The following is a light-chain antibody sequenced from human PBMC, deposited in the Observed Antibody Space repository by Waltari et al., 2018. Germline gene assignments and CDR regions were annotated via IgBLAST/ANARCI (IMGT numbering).Light chain of an antibody. CDR1: SSNTGRRT. CDR3: STWDDSLNNLV. J-gene: IGLJ2*01. Sequence: QSVLTQPPSVSGTPAQRVTLPCTGTSSNTGRRTMTCYRQLPGTAPKLLIFSNHRRPAGVPDRLSVSKSGTSASLIISGLQSEDEGTYYCSTWDDSLNNLVFGGGTKLTVL. CDR2: SNH. V-gene: IGLV1-44*01.